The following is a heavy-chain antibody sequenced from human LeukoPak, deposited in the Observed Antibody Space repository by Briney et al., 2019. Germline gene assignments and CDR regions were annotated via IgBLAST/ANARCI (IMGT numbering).Heavy chain of an antibody. Sequence: SETLSLTCTVSGGSISSGDYYWSRIRQPPGKGLEWIGYIYYSGSTYYNPSLESRVTISVDTSKNQFSLKVSSVTAADTAVYYCARAGKTYYLDAFDLWGQGTIVSVSS. CDR3: ARAGKTYYLDAFDL. J-gene: IGHJ3*01. CDR1: GGSISSGDYY. CDR2: IYYSGST. D-gene: IGHD1-14*01. V-gene: IGHV4-30-4*01.